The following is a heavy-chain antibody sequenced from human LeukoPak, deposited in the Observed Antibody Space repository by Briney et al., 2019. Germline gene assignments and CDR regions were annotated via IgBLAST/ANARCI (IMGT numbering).Heavy chain of an antibody. D-gene: IGHD6-13*01. CDR2: ISSSSSYT. CDR3: AREGGAAAGYFDY. Sequence: PGGSLRLSCAASGFTFSSYSMNWVRQAPGKGLEWVSSISSSSSYTYYADSVKGRFTISRDNAKNSLYLQMNSLRAEDTAVYYCAREGGAAAGYFDYWGQGTLVTVSS. J-gene: IGHJ4*02. CDR1: GFTFSSYS. V-gene: IGHV3-21*01.